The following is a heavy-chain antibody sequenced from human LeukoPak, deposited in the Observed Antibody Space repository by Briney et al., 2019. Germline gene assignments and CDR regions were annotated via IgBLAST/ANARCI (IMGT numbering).Heavy chain of an antibody. V-gene: IGHV3-23*01. Sequence: GGSLRLSCAASGFTFSSYAMSWVRQAPGKGLECVSTISTSGDVTYYADSVKGRFTISRDNSKNTLYLRMNSLRVEDTAVYYCAKGMVRGVIIPGWFDPWGQGTLVTVSS. J-gene: IGHJ5*02. D-gene: IGHD3-10*01. CDR2: ISTSGDVT. CDR1: GFTFSSYA. CDR3: AKGMVRGVIIPGWFDP.